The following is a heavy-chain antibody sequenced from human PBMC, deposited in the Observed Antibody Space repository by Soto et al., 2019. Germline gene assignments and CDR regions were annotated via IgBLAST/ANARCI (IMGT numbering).Heavy chain of an antibody. CDR1: GFTFSSYG. J-gene: IGHJ6*02. V-gene: IGHV3-30*18. D-gene: IGHD6-13*01. Sequence: QVQLVESGGGVVQPGRSLRLSCAASGFTFSSYGMHWVRQAPGKGLEWVAVISYDGSNKYYADSVKGRFTISRDNSKNTLYREMNSLRAEDRGLYYCAKEAQYSSSWYDGGVGGMDGWGQGTTVTVSS. CDR2: ISYDGSNK. CDR3: AKEAQYSSSWYDGGVGGMDG.